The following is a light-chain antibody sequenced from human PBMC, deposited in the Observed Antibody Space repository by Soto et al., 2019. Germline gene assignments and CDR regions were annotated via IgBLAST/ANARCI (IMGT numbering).Light chain of an antibody. V-gene: IGLV2-8*01. CDR1: SSDVGNYNY. Sequence: QSVLTQHPSASGSPGQSVTISCTGTSSDVGNYNYVSWYQQHPGKAPKLMIYEVSKRPSGVPDRFSGSKSGNTASLTVSGLQVEDEADYYCSSSVGSNTYVFGTGTKLTVL. J-gene: IGLJ1*01. CDR3: SSSVGSNTYV. CDR2: EVS.